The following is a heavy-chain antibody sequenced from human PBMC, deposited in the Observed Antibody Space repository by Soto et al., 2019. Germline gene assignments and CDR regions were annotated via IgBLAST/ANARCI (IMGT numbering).Heavy chain of an antibody. Sequence: GGSLRLSCAASGFTVSSNYMSWVRQAPGKGLEWVSVIFTGGSTDYADSVKGRFTMSRDNSKNTVYLQMNSLRAEDTALYFCVKGFNRAFDCWDQGCMFGVSS. CDR2: IFTGGST. CDR3: VKGFNRAFDC. J-gene: IGHJ4*01. CDR1: GFTVSSNY. V-gene: IGHV3-53*01.